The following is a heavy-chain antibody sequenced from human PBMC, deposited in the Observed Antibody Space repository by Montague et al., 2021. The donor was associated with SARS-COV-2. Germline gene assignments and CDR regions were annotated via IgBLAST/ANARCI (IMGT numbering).Heavy chain of an antibody. CDR3: VRDGYTHVDY. CDR1: GYSITHAYY. J-gene: IGHJ4*02. V-gene: IGHV4-38-2*02. Sequence: SETLSLTCTVSGYSITHAYYWGWIRQPPGKGLEWIGNIWHGGSTYYNPSLESRVTISVDTSNNQFSLKLSSVTAADTAVYYCVRDGYTHVDYWGQGTLVTVSS. D-gene: IGHD5-24*01. CDR2: IWHGGST.